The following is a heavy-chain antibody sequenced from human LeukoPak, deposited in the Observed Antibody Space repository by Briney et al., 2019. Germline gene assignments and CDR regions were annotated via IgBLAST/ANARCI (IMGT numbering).Heavy chain of an antibody. J-gene: IGHJ4*02. CDR2: INWNGGNT. CDR3: ARVYDYVWGSYDY. V-gene: IGHV3-20*04. CDR1: GFTFDDYG. Sequence: PGGSLRLSCAASGFTFDDYGMTWVRQAPGKGLEWGSGINWNGGNTAYADSVRGRFTISRDSAKNSLYLEMNNLRVEDTALYYCARVYDYVWGSYDYWGQGTLVTVSS. D-gene: IGHD3-16*01.